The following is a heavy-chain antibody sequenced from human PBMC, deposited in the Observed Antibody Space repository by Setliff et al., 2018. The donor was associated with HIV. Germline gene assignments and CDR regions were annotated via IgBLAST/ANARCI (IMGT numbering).Heavy chain of an antibody. Sequence: SETLSLTCTVSGDSISSGTYYWSWIRQHPGKGLEWIGYIHYRGNTYYNPSLNSRVTMSVDTSANQFSLKLSSVNAADTAIYLCVRDNNRYYMDVWGKGTAVTVSS. CDR3: VRDNNRYYMDV. CDR1: GDSISSGTYY. J-gene: IGHJ6*03. D-gene: IGHD1-20*01. CDR2: IHYRGNT. V-gene: IGHV4-31*03.